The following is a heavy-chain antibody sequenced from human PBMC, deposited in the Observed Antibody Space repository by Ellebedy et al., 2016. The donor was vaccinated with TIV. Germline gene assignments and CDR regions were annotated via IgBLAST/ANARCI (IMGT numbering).Heavy chain of an antibody. V-gene: IGHV3-30*03. J-gene: IGHJ2*01. CDR2: ISFDGGSK. CDR1: QFTAFRNSG. CDR3: ARVIWYFDL. Sequence: GESLKISXAASQFTAFRNSGMYWVRQAPGKGLEWVAGISFDGGSKYYADSVKGRFTISRDNPKDTLYLHMNGLRPEDTAVYYCARVIWYFDLWGRGTLVTVSS.